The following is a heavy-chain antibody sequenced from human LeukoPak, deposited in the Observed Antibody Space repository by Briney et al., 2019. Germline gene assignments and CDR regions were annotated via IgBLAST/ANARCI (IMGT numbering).Heavy chain of an antibody. CDR1: GFTFSSYG. D-gene: IGHD1-14*01. CDR2: ISYDGSNK. Sequence: GGSLRLSCAASGFTFSSYGMHWVRQAPGKGLEWVAVISYDGSNKYYADSVKGRFTISRDNSKNTLYLQMNSLRAEDTAVYYCAKIIREVGDRDYFDYWGQGTLVTVSS. V-gene: IGHV3-30*18. CDR3: AKIIREVGDRDYFDY. J-gene: IGHJ4*02.